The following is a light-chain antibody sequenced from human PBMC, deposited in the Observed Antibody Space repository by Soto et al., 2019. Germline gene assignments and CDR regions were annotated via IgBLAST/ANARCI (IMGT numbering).Light chain of an antibody. J-gene: IGKJ5*01. V-gene: IGKV1-8*01. CDR1: QGISSY. CDR2: AAS. CDR3: QQAYSFPTT. Sequence: AMRVTKYPCSLSASTGDSVTITCRASQGISSYLAWYQQKPGKAPKLLIYAASTLQSGVPSRLSGSGSGTEFTLTISSLQPEDFATYYCQQAYSFPTTVGQGTRLEIK.